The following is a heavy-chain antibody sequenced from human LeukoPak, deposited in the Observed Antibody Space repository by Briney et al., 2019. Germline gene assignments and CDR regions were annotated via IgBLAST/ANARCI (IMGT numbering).Heavy chain of an antibody. Sequence: GSSVKVSCKASGGTFSSYAISWVRQAPGQGLERMGRIIPILGIANYAQKFQGRVTITADKSTSTAYMELSSLRSEDTAVYYCVYGDYVANWFDPWGQGTLVTVSS. D-gene: IGHD4-17*01. CDR3: VYGDYVANWFDP. J-gene: IGHJ5*02. V-gene: IGHV1-69*04. CDR2: IIPILGIA. CDR1: GGTFSSYA.